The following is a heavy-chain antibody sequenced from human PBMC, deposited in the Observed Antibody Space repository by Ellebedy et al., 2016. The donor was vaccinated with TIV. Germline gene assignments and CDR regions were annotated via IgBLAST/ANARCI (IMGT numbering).Heavy chain of an antibody. V-gene: IGHV4-34*01. CDR3: PVVAVTTSGFDP. J-gene: IGHJ5*02. Sequence: SETLSLTXAVYGGSFSGYYWSWIRQPPGKGLEWIGEINHSGSTNYNPSLKSRVTISVDTSKNQFSLKLSSVTAADTAVYYCPVVAVTTSGFDPWGQGTLVTVSS. CDR1: GGSFSGYY. CDR2: INHSGST. D-gene: IGHD2-21*02.